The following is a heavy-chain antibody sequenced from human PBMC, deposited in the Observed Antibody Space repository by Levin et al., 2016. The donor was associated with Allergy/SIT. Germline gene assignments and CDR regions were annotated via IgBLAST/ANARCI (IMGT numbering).Heavy chain of an antibody. D-gene: IGHD5-12*01. J-gene: IGHJ4*02. CDR3: VRDHKYVDMEATIPVGMAVF. CDR2: INSDGSNT. V-gene: IGHV3-74*01. Sequence: GGSLRLSCAASGFTFNNYWMHWVRQVPGKGLVWVSRINSDGSNTNYADSVRGRFTISRDNAKNTLYLQMNSLSAADTAVYYCVRDHKYVDMEATIPVGMAVFWGQGTLVTVSA. CDR1: GFTFNNYW.